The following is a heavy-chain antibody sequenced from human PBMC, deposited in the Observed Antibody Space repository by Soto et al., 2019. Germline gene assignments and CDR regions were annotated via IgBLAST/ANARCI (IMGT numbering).Heavy chain of an antibody. D-gene: IGHD3-22*01. Sequence: EVQLLESGGGLVQPGGSLRLSCAASGFTFSSYAMSWVRQAPGKGLEWVSAISGSGGSTYYADSVKVRFTISRDNSKNTLYLQMNSLRAEDTAVYYCAKVNDDSSGYYYGTPEVFFDYWGQGTLVTVSS. J-gene: IGHJ4*02. CDR2: ISGSGGST. CDR3: AKVNDDSSGYYYGTPEVFFDY. V-gene: IGHV3-23*01. CDR1: GFTFSSYA.